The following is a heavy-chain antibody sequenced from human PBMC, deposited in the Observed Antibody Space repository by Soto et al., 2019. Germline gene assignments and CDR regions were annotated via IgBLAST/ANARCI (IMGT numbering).Heavy chain of an antibody. V-gene: IGHV4-59*01. Sequence: SETLSLTCTVSGGSISSYYWSWIRQPPWKGLEWIGYIYYSGSTNYNPSLKSRVTISVDTSKNQFSLKLSSVTAADTAVYYCARVDQRGDYYYYGMDVWGQGTTVTVSS. CDR2: IYYSGST. D-gene: IGHD3-10*01. J-gene: IGHJ6*02. CDR1: GGSISSYY. CDR3: ARVDQRGDYYYYGMDV.